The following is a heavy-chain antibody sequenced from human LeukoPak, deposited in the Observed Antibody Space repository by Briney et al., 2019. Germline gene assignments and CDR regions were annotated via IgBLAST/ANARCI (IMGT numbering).Heavy chain of an antibody. CDR2: VGHEDGTT. J-gene: IGHJ4*02. CDR1: GSALSKIS. CDR3: ATGAIVFDF. Sequence: ASVKVPCKVSGSALSKISIDWVRQAPGKGLEWMGTVGHEDGTTIHTQKFQGRFNMTVDTATDTAYMEMSSLMSEDTAMYYCATGAIVFDFWGQGTLVTVSS. D-gene: IGHD3-22*01. V-gene: IGHV1-24*01.